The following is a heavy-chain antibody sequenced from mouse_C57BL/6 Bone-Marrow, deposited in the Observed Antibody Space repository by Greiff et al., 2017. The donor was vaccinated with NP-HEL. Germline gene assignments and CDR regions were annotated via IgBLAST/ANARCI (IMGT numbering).Heavy chain of an antibody. V-gene: IGHV14-4*01. CDR1: GFNIKDDY. J-gene: IGHJ2*01. Sequence: EVQGVESGAELVRPGASVKLSCTASGFNIKDDYMHWVKQRPEQGLEWIGWIDPENGDTEYASKFQGKATITADTSSNTAYLQLSSLTSEDTAVYYCTTRVLRSLGGFDYWGQGTTLTVSS. CDR2: IDPENGDT. D-gene: IGHD1-1*01. CDR3: TTRVLRSLGGFDY.